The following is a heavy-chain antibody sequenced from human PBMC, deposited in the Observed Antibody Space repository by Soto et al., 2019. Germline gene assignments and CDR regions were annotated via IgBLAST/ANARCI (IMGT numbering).Heavy chain of an antibody. CDR1: GYTFTGYY. J-gene: IGHJ6*03. D-gene: IGHD2-21*01. CDR3: ARDIVASHGYYYMDV. Sequence: GASVKVSCKASGYTFTGYYMHWVRQAPGQGLEWMGWINPNSGGTNYAQKFQGWVTMTRDTSISTAYMELSRLRSDDTAVYYCARDIVASHGYYYMDVWGKGTTVTVSS. V-gene: IGHV1-2*04. CDR2: INPNSGGT.